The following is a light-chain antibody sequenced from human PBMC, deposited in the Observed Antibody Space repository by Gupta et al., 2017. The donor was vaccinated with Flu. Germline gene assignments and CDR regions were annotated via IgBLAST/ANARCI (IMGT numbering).Light chain of an antibody. CDR2: EDN. CDR3: QSYDSSNVV. CDR1: SGSIASNY. V-gene: IGLV6-57*01. J-gene: IGLJ2*01. Sequence: NFILTQPHSVSESPGKTVTIACTRSSGSIASNYVQWDQQRPGSSPTTVIYEDNQRPSGVPDRFSGSIDSSSNSASLTISGLKTEDEADYYCQSYDSSNVVFGGGTKLTVL.